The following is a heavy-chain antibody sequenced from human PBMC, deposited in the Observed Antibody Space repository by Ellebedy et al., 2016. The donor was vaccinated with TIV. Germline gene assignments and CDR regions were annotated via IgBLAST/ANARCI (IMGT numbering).Heavy chain of an antibody. V-gene: IGHV3-53*01. CDR2: IHTGGDT. CDR1: GFTVSYTY. Sequence: GGSLRLSCAASGFTVSYTYMSWVRQAPGKGLEWVSVIHTGGDTYYADSVKGRFTISRVSSKNTLYLQMKSLRAEDTAVYYCARRITGTYGDDALDIWGQGTMVTVSS. CDR3: ARRITGTYGDDALDI. J-gene: IGHJ3*02. D-gene: IGHD1-20*01.